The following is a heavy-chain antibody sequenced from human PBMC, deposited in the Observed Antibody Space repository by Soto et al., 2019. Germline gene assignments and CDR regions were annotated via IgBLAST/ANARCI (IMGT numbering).Heavy chain of an antibody. Sequence: GGSLRLSCAASGFTFTSYWMSWVRQAPGKGLEWVANIKQDGSEKYYVDSVKGRFTISRDNAKNSLYLQMNSLRAEDTAVYYCARDYYDSSGYYPRFDYWGQGTLVTVSS. D-gene: IGHD3-22*01. J-gene: IGHJ4*02. V-gene: IGHV3-7*04. CDR2: IKQDGSEK. CDR3: ARDYYDSSGYYPRFDY. CDR1: GFTFTSYW.